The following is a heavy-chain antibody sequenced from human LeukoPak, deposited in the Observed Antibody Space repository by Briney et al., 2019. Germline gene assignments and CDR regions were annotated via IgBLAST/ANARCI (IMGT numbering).Heavy chain of an antibody. V-gene: IGHV1-2*02. J-gene: IGHJ4*02. Sequence: GASVKVSCKASGYTFTGYYMHWVRQAPGQGLEWMGWINPNSGGTNYAQKFQVRVTMTRDTSISTAYMELSRLRSDDTAVYYCARPKGGIAVAGAGENFDYWGQGTLVTVSS. CDR2: INPNSGGT. D-gene: IGHD6-19*01. CDR3: ARPKGGIAVAGAGENFDY. CDR1: GYTFTGYY.